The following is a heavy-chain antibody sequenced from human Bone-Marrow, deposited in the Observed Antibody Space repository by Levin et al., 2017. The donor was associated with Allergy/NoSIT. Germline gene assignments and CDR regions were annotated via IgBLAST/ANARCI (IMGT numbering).Heavy chain of an antibody. CDR1: GFTFNSYT. CDR2: ITGSGSST. Sequence: GESLKISCAASGFTFNSYTMTWVRQAPGKGLEWVSGITGSGSSTFSADSVKGRFTISRDNSKNTLYLQMNSLRAEDTAVYYCAKDHIDGDASDSWGQGTLVTVSS. CDR3: AKDHIDGDASDS. D-gene: IGHD4-17*01. J-gene: IGHJ4*02. V-gene: IGHV3-23*01.